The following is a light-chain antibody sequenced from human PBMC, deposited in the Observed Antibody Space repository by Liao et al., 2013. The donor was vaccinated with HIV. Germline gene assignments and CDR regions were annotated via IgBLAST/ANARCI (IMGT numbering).Light chain of an antibody. V-gene: IGLV3-1*01. CDR1: KLGNTF. Sequence: SYELTQPPSVSVSPGQTASITCSGDKLGNTFPSWYQQRPGQSPVMVIYEVAKRPSGIPERFSGSNSGNTATLTISGTQAIDEADYYCQTWDRTTYVFGSGTKVTVL. CDR2: EVA. CDR3: QTWDRTTYV. J-gene: IGLJ1*01.